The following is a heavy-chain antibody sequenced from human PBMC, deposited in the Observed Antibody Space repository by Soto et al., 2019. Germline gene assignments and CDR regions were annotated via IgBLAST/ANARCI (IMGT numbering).Heavy chain of an antibody. D-gene: IGHD2-21*01. Sequence: QVQLVQSGAEVKKPGSSVKVSCKASGGTFSRYSISWVRQAPGQGLEWMGRIIPILGIANYAQKFQGRVTITADKSTSTAYMELSSLRSEDTAVYYCARHNLDYYYYMDVWGKGTTVTVSS. CDR3: ARHNLDYYYYMDV. J-gene: IGHJ6*03. V-gene: IGHV1-69*02. CDR2: IIPILGIA. CDR1: GGTFSRYS.